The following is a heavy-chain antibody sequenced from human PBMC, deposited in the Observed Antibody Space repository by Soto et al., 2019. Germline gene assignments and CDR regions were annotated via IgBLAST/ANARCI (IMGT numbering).Heavy chain of an antibody. CDR1: GGSISSNY. V-gene: IGHV4-59*08. CDR3: VRHFESYSPWPRMDV. CDR2: IYYSGST. J-gene: IGHJ6*02. Sequence: QVQLQESGPGLVKPSETLSLTCTVSGGSISSNYWSWIRQPPRNGLECIGHIYYSGSTTYSPSITSRVTASVDTCKIQFSLTLSAVTAAETAVYYCVRHFESYSPWPRMDVWGQGTTVTVSS. D-gene: IGHD1-26*01.